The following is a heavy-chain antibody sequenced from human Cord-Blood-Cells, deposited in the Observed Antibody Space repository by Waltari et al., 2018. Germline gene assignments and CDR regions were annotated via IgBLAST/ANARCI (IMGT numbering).Heavy chain of an antibody. CDR3: ARELGIPPWYFDL. CDR1: GDTVSSTSAA. CDR2: TYYRSKWYN. D-gene: IGHD7-27*01. V-gene: IGHV6-1*01. Sequence: QVQLQQSGPGVVKPSQTLSLTCAISGDTVSSTSAARNCIRQSPSRGLEWLGRTYYRSKWYNDYAVSVKSRITINPDTSKNQFSLQLNSVTPEDTAVYYCARELGIPPWYFDLWGRGTLVTVSS. J-gene: IGHJ2*01.